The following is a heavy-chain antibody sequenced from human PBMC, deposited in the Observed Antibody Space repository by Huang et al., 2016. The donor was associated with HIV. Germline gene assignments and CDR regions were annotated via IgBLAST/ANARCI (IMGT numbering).Heavy chain of an antibody. CDR2: IKQDGSEK. V-gene: IGHV3-7*01. CDR1: GFSFSSYW. CDR3: ARRLRYYYGSGRTSGYFDY. Sequence: EVQLVESGGGLVQPGGSLRRSCTASGFSFSSYWMSWVRQAPGKGLEWVANIKQDGSEKYYVDSVKGRFSISRDNAKNSLYLQMNSLRAEDTAVYYCARRLRYYYGSGRTSGYFDYWGQGTLVTVSS. D-gene: IGHD3-10*01. J-gene: IGHJ4*02.